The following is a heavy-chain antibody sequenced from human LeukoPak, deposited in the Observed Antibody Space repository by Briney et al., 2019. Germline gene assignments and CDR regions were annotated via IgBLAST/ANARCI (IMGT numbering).Heavy chain of an antibody. CDR2: IRYDGSNK. Sequence: GWSLRLSCAASGFTLSSYGMHWVRQAAGKGLEWVAFIRYDGSNKYYADYVKGRFTISRDNSKNTLYLQMNSLRAEDTAVYYCAKDSYDYVWGSYRPPDYWGQATLVTVSS. CDR3: AKDSYDYVWGSYRPPDY. CDR1: GFTLSSYG. D-gene: IGHD3-16*02. V-gene: IGHV3-30*02. J-gene: IGHJ4*02.